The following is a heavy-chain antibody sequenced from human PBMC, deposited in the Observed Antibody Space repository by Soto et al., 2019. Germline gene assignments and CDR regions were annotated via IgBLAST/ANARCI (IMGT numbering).Heavy chain of an antibody. CDR1: GGSFSGYY. CDR3: ARVRSSSSRLDY. V-gene: IGHV4-34*01. J-gene: IGHJ4*02. D-gene: IGHD6-13*01. CDR2: INHSGST. Sequence: NPSETLSLTCAVYGGSFSGYYWSWIRQPPGKGLEWIGEINHSGSTNYNPSLKSRVTISVDTSKNQFPLKLSSVTAADTAVYYCARVRSSSSRLDYWGQGTLVTVSS.